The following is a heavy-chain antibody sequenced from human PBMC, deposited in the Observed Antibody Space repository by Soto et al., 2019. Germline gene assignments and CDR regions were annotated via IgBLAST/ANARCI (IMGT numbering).Heavy chain of an antibody. J-gene: IGHJ4*02. V-gene: IGHV3-48*01. Sequence: EVQLVESGGGLVQPGGSLRLSCVASGFVLSSYSMRWVRQAPGKGLEWVSYIGTGTRTRYYAASVKGRFTISRDNVKNALFLQMNSLRAEDTALYYCARSYSYGFGYWGQGTLVTVSS. CDR3: ARSYSYGFGY. D-gene: IGHD5-18*01. CDR1: GFVLSSYS. CDR2: IGTGTRTR.